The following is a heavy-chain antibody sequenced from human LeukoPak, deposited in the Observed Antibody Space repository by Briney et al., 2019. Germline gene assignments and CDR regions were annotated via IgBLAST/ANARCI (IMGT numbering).Heavy chain of an antibody. CDR2: ISYDGSNK. V-gene: IGHV3-30*04. Sequence: GGSLRLSCAASGFTFSSYAMHWVRQAPGKGLEWVAVISYDGSNKYYADSVKGRFTISRDNSKNTLYLQMNSLRAEDTAVYYCARDGQLELDYYYYYMDVWGKGTTVTVSS. CDR3: ARDGQLELDYYYYYMDV. D-gene: IGHD1-7*01. CDR1: GFTFSSYA. J-gene: IGHJ6*03.